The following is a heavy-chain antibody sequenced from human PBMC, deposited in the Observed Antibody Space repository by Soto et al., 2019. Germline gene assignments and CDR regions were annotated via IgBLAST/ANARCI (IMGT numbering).Heavy chain of an antibody. J-gene: IGHJ5*01. CDR2: ISGTSTTI. D-gene: IGHD2-15*01. Sequence: EVQLVESGGALVQPGGSLRLSCAASGFTFSSHTVHWVRQAPGKGLEWVSYISGTSTTIYYADSVKGRFTISRDNAKKSLYLQMNSLRAEDTAVYFCTRDAATIKFDYWGHGTLGTVPS. CDR3: TRDAATIKFDY. CDR1: GFTFSSHT. V-gene: IGHV3-48*01.